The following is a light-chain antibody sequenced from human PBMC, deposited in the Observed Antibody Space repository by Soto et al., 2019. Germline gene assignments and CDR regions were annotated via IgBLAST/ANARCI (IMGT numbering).Light chain of an antibody. Sequence: QSALTQPASVSGSPGQSITISCTGTSSDVGGYNYVSWYQQHPGKAPKLMIYEVSNRPSGVSNPFSGSKSGNTASLTISGLQAEDEAEYYCSSYTSSSTYVFGTGTKLTVL. V-gene: IGLV2-14*01. CDR3: SSYTSSSTYV. J-gene: IGLJ1*01. CDR2: EVS. CDR1: SSDVGGYNY.